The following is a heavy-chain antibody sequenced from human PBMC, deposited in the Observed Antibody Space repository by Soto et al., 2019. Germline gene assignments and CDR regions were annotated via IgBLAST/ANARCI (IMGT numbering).Heavy chain of an antibody. V-gene: IGHV3-23*01. CDR2: ISGSGGST. J-gene: IGHJ4*01. Sequence: GGSLRLSCAASGFTFSSYAMSWVRQAPGKGLEWVSAISGSGGSTYYADSVKGRFTISRDNSKNTLYLQMNSLRASDTAMYFCARHLVGSTRGNFDYWGQGTLVTVSS. CDR1: GFTFSSYA. D-gene: IGHD2-2*01. CDR3: ARHLVGSTRGNFDY.